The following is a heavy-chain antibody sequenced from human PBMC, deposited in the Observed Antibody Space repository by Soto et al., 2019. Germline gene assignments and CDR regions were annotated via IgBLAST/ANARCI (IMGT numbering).Heavy chain of an antibody. D-gene: IGHD3-10*01. V-gene: IGHV3-53*02. CDR2: LYSGGST. CDR3: ARDRPGDEGDAFDI. CDR1: GLTVSSNY. Sequence: EVQLVETGGSLIQPGGSLRLSCVASGLTVSSNYMNWVRQAPGKGLEWVSVLYSGGSTHYAGSVKGRFIISRDNSKNTPYLQMNSLRAEDTAVYYCARDRPGDEGDAFDIWGHGTMVTVSS. J-gene: IGHJ3*02.